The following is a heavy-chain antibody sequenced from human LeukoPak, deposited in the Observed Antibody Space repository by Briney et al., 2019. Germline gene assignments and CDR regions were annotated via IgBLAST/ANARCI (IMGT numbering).Heavy chain of an antibody. J-gene: IGHJ5*02. V-gene: IGHV4-59*01. CDR3: ARGYSRLNWFDP. Sequence: SETLSLTCAVYGGSFSGYYWSWIRQPPGKGLEWIGYIYYSGSTNYNPSLKSRVTISVDTSKNQFSLKLSSVTAADTAVYYCARGYSRLNWFDPWGQGTLVTVSS. CDR1: GGSFSGYY. CDR2: IYYSGST. D-gene: IGHD6-13*01.